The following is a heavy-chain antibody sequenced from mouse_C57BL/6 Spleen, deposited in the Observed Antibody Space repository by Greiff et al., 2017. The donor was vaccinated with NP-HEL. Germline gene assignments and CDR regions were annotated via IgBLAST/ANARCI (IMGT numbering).Heavy chain of an antibody. CDR3: ARTPPFDV. V-gene: IGHV1-69*01. CDR1: GYTFTSYW. Sequence: QVQLKQPGAELVMPGASVKLSCKASGYTFTSYWMHWVKQRPGQGLEWIGEIDPSDSYTNYNQKFKGKSTLTVDKSSSTAYMQLSSLTSEDSAVYYCARTPPFDVWGTGTTVTVSS. J-gene: IGHJ1*03. CDR2: IDPSDSYT.